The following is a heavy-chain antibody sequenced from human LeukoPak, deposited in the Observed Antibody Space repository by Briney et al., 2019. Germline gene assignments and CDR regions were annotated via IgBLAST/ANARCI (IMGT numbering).Heavy chain of an antibody. CDR1: GFTFSDYY. V-gene: IGHV3-11*01. CDR2: ISSSGSTI. CDR3: TIAAAGTSLTWFDP. D-gene: IGHD6-13*01. Sequence: GGSLRLSCAASGFTFSDYYMSWIRQAPGKGLEWVSYISSSGSTIYYADSVKGRFTISRDNAKNSLYLQMNSLRAEDTAVYYCTIAAAGTSLTWFDPWGQGTVVTVSS. J-gene: IGHJ5*02.